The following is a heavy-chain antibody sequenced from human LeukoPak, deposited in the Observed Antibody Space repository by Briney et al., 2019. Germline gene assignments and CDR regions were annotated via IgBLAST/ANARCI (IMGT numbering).Heavy chain of an antibody. CDR2: IYYSGST. J-gene: IGHJ5*02. D-gene: IGHD5-18*01. V-gene: IGHV4-39*07. CDR3: ARSGYSYGHSPYNWFDP. CDR1: GGSISSSSYY. Sequence: SETLSLTCTVSGGSISSSSYYWGWIRQPPGKGLEWIGSIYYSGSTNYNPSLKSRVTISVDTSKNQFSLKLSSVTAADTAVYYCARSGYSYGHSPYNWFDPWGQGTLVTVSS.